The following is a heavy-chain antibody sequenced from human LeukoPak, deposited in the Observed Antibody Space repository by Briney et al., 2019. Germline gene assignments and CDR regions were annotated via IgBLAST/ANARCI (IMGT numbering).Heavy chain of an antibody. CDR2: INPNSGGT. V-gene: IGHV1-2*02. Sequence: ASVKVSCKASGYTFTGHYMHWVRQAPGQGLEWMGWINPNSGGTNYAQKFQGRVTMTRDTSISTAYMELMSLRSDDTAVYYCARGPLYGSGSYHFDYWGQGTLVTVSS. D-gene: IGHD3-10*01. CDR1: GYTFTGHY. CDR3: ARGPLYGSGSYHFDY. J-gene: IGHJ4*02.